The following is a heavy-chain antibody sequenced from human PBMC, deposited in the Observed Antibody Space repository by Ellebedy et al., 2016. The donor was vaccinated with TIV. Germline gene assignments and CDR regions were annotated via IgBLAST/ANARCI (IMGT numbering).Heavy chain of an antibody. D-gene: IGHD3-16*01. CDR2: IYYSGST. J-gene: IGHJ5*02. CDR3: ARGAEGWFDP. CDR1: GGSISSGGYY. V-gene: IGHV4-31*03. Sequence: SETLSLXCTVSGGSISSGGYYWSWIRQHPGKGLEWIGYIYYSGSTYYNPSLKSRVTISVDTSKNQFSLKLSSVTAADTAVYYCARGAEGWFDPWGQGTLVTVSS.